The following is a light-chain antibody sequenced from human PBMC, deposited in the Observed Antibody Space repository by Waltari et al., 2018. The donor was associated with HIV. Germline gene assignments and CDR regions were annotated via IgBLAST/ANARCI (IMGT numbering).Light chain of an antibody. Sequence: DIVMTQSPDSLAVSLGETATINCRSSQSLLYSSNNKNYLALYQHKTGQPPKLLIYWASTRESGVPDRFSGSESGTDFTLTISSLQADDVAVYYCQQYYTTPRTFGQGTKLEIK. J-gene: IGKJ2*01. V-gene: IGKV4-1*01. CDR2: WAS. CDR1: QSLLYSSNNKNY. CDR3: QQYYTTPRT.